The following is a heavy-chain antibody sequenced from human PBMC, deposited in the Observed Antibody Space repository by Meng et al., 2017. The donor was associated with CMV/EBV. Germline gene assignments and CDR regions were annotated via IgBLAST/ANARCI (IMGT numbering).Heavy chain of an antibody. CDR3: ARGYSAYDYRGANWFDP. Sequence: FTFRDYVMNWFRQAPGKELEWVTIISYDGSNKYYADSVKGRFTSSRDNSNNTLYLQMNSLRAEDTAVYYCARGYSAYDYRGANWFDPWGQGTLVTVSS. D-gene: IGHD5-12*01. CDR1: FTFRDYV. CDR2: ISYDGSNK. V-gene: IGHV3-30*04. J-gene: IGHJ5*02.